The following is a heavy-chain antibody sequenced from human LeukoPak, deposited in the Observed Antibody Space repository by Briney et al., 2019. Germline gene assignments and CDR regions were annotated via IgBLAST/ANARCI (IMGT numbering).Heavy chain of an antibody. V-gene: IGHV4-34*01. Sequence: PSETLSLTCAVYGGSFSGYYWSWIRQPPGKGLEWIGEINHSGSTNYIPSLKSRVTISVDTSKNQFSLKLSSVTAADTAVYYCARGDGSCYQDYWGQGTMVTVS. J-gene: IGHJ4*02. D-gene: IGHD2-15*01. CDR3: ARGDGSCYQDY. CDR2: INHSGST. CDR1: GGSFSGYY.